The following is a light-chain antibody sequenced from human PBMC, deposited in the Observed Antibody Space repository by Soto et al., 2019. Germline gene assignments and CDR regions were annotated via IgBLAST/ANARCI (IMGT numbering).Light chain of an antibody. V-gene: IGKV1-9*01. J-gene: IGKJ4*01. CDR3: QQFNAYPLT. CDR1: QGISDY. CDR2: GAS. Sequence: DIQLTQSPSFLSASVGDRVTISCRASQGISDYLAWYQQKPGKAPKLLIYGASTLQSGVPSRFSGSASGTEFTLTISSQQPEYFATYFCQQFNAYPLTFGGGTKLEIK.